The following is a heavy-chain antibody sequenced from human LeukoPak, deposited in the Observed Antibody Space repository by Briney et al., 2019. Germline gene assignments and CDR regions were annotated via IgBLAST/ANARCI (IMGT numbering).Heavy chain of an antibody. D-gene: IGHD2-15*01. Sequence: KPGGSLRLSCAASGFTFSSYSMNWVRQAPGKGLEWVSSISSSSSYIYYADSVKGRFTISRDNAKNSLYLQMYSLRAEDTAVYYCARAEYCSGGSCYRTKSLQHWGQGTLVTVSS. CDR1: GFTFSSYS. CDR2: ISSSSSYI. CDR3: ARAEYCSGGSCYRTKSLQH. V-gene: IGHV3-21*01. J-gene: IGHJ1*01.